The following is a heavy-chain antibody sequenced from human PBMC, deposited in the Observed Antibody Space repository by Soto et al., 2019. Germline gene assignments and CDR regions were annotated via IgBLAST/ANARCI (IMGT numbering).Heavy chain of an antibody. CDR2: ISYGGGTT. Sequence: PGGSLRLSCAAPEFTFSNYAMSWVLQAPWKGLEWVSAISYGGGTTYYADSVKGRFTISRDNSKNTLYLQMNSLRAEDTAVYYCAKNPGYYYDSTGYHFDYWGQGT. CDR3: AKNPGYYYDSTGYHFDY. CDR1: EFTFSNYA. J-gene: IGHJ4*02. D-gene: IGHD3-22*01. V-gene: IGHV3-23*01.